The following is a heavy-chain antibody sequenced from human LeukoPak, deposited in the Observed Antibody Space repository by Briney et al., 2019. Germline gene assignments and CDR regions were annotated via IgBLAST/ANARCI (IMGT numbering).Heavy chain of an antibody. CDR2: ITNKAFGGTA. CDR3: TRVEYGVGSNFFDY. Sequence: PGGSLRLSCTASGFNFGDYAMSWFRQAPEEGLEGVGFITNKAFGGTAEYAASVKGRFTISRDDSRSIAYLQMDNLRTEDTGVYYCTRVEYGVGSNFFDYWGQGTLVTVST. D-gene: IGHD4-17*01. CDR1: GFNFGDYA. V-gene: IGHV3-49*03. J-gene: IGHJ4*02.